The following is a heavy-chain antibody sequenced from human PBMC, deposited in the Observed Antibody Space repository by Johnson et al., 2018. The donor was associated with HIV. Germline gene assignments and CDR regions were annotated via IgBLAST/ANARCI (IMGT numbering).Heavy chain of an antibody. CDR2: IYSGGRT. CDR3: AREYDAFDI. CDR1: GFTVSSNY. V-gene: IGHV3-66*01. J-gene: IGHJ3*02. Sequence: VQLVESGGNLVKPGGSLRLSCAASGFTVSSNYMNWVRQAPGKGLEWVSVIYSGGRTYYADSVKGRFTISRDNSKNTLYLQMSSLRVEDTAVYYCAREYDAFDIWGQGTMVTVSS.